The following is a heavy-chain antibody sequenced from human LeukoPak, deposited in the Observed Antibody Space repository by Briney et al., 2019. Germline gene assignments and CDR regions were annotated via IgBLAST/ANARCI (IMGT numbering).Heavy chain of an antibody. CDR1: GGSISSSSYY. Sequence: KASETLSLTCTVSGGSISSSSYYWGWIRQPPGKGLEWIGEINHSGSTNYNPSLKSRVTISVDTSKNQFSLKLSSVTAADTAVYYCARGNSSSWSHFDYWGQGTLVTASS. J-gene: IGHJ4*02. CDR2: INHSGST. CDR3: ARGNSSSWSHFDY. D-gene: IGHD6-13*01. V-gene: IGHV4-39*07.